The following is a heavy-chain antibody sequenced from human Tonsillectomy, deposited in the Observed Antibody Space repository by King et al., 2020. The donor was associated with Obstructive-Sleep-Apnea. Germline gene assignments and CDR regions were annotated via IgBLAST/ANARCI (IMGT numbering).Heavy chain of an antibody. CDR2: INPNSGGT. J-gene: IGHJ4*02. CDR1: GYIFIGYY. Sequence: QLVQSGAEVKKPGASVKVSCKASGYIFIGYYMHWVRQAPGQGLEWMGWINPNSGGTTYAQNFQGRVTMTRDTSISTAYMELSRLRSDDTAVYYCARGRNYDSSGYSGPTPNDYFDYWGQGTLVTVSS. CDR3: ARGRNYDSSGYSGPTPNDYFDY. V-gene: IGHV1-2*02. D-gene: IGHD3-22*01.